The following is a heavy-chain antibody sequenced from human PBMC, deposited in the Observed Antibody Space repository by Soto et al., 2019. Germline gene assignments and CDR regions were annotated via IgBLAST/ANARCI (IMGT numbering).Heavy chain of an antibody. D-gene: IGHD7-27*01. J-gene: IGHJ5*02. CDR2: ISGSGGST. Sequence: PGGSLRLSCAASGFTFSSYAMSWVRQAPGKGLEWVSAISGSGGSTYYADSVKGRFTISRDNSKNTLYLQMNSLRAEDTAVYYCARHWVAYNWYAPWGQGPLVTVSS. CDR3: ARHWVAYNWYAP. V-gene: IGHV3-23*01. CDR1: GFTFSSYA.